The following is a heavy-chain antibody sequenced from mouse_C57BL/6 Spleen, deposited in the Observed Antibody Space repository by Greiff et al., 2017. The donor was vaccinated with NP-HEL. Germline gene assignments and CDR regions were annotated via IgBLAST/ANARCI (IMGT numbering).Heavy chain of an antibody. D-gene: IGHD2-5*01. CDR2: IHPNSGST. Sequence: VQLQQPGAELVKPGASVKLSCKASGYTFTSYWMHWVKQRPGQGLEWIGMIHPNSGSTNYNEKFKSKATLTVDKSSSTAYMQLSSLTSEDSAVYYCARWAYYSNSWFAYWGQGTLVTVSA. J-gene: IGHJ3*01. V-gene: IGHV1-64*01. CDR1: GYTFTSYW. CDR3: ARWAYYSNSWFAY.